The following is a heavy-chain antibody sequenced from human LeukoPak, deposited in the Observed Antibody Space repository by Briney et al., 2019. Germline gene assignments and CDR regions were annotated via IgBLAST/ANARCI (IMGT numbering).Heavy chain of an antibody. J-gene: IGHJ4*02. CDR3: AKVLSPSXFGELLSSPFDY. D-gene: IGHD3-10*01. Sequence: GGSLRLSCAASGFTFSSYAMSWVRQAPGKGLEWVSAISGSGGSTYYADSVKGRFTISRDNSKNTLYLQMNSLRDEDTAEYYCAKVLSPSXFGELLSSPFDYWGQGTLVTVXS. CDR2: ISGSGGST. CDR1: GFTFSSYA. V-gene: IGHV3-23*01.